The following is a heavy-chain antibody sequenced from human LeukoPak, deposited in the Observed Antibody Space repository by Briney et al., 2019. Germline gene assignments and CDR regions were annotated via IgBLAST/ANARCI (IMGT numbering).Heavy chain of an antibody. V-gene: IGHV3-48*01. Sequence: PGGSLRLSCAASEFTFSSYSMNWVRQAPGKGLEWVSYISSSSSTIYYADSVKGRFTISRDNAKNSLYLQMNSLRAEDTAVYYCARAYTAMASYYFDYWGQGTLVTVSS. D-gene: IGHD5-18*01. J-gene: IGHJ4*02. CDR1: EFTFSSYS. CDR2: ISSSSSTI. CDR3: ARAYTAMASYYFDY.